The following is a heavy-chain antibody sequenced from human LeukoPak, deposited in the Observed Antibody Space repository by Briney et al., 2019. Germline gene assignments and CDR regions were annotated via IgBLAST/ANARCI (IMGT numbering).Heavy chain of an antibody. CDR2: FDPEDGET. D-gene: IGHD2-2*01. CDR1: GYTFTDYY. V-gene: IGHV1-24*01. Sequence: ASVKVSCKASGYTFTDYYMHWVRQAPGKGLEWMGGFDPEDGETIYAQKFQGRVTMTEDTSTDTAYMELSSLRSEDTAVYYCAVPRGTYYFDYWGQGTLVTVSS. J-gene: IGHJ4*02. CDR3: AVPRGTYYFDY.